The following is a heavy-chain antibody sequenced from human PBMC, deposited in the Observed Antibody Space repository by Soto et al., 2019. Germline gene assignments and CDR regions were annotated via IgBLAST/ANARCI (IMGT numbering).Heavy chain of an antibody. CDR2: IDTLSSTM. CDR3: TAGAVSGGLGY. Sequence: EVQLVESGGGLVQPGVSLRLSCAASGFTFSSSRMNWVRQAPGKGLEWVSFIDTLSSTMYYADSVRGWFTISRDNAKISLSLLMNSLGAADKAMYYCTAGAVSGGLGYWGQGTLVTVSS. V-gene: IGHV3-48*01. J-gene: IGHJ4*02. CDR1: GFTFSSSR. D-gene: IGHD2-15*01.